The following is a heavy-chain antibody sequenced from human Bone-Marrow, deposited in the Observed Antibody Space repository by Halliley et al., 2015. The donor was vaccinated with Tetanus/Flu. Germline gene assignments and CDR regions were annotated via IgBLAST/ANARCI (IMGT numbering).Heavy chain of an antibody. D-gene: IGHD6-13*01. CDR3: ARDRGSPWSTVWLDP. Sequence: SISGSSRSFIYYADSVKGRFTISRDNAENSVFLQMNSLSPEDTAIYYCARDRGSPWSTVWLDPWGQGTLVTVSS. CDR2: ISGSSRSFI. J-gene: IGHJ5*02. V-gene: IGHV3-21*01.